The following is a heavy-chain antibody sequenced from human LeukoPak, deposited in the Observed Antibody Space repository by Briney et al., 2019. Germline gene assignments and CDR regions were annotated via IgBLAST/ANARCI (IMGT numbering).Heavy chain of an antibody. Sequence: GGSLRLSCAASGFTFSDYYMSWIRQAPGKGLEWISYISSSSSYTNYADSVKGRFTISRDNAKSSLYLQMNSLRAEDTAVYYCARVVAVTSYYFDYWGQGTLVTVSS. CDR2: ISSSSSYT. J-gene: IGHJ4*02. CDR3: ARVVAVTSYYFDY. CDR1: GFTFSDYY. D-gene: IGHD2-21*02. V-gene: IGHV3-11*06.